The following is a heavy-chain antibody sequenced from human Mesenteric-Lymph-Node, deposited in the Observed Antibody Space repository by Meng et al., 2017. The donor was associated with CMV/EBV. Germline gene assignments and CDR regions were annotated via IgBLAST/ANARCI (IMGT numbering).Heavy chain of an antibody. Sequence: GESLKISCAASGFTFSSYGMYWVRQAPGKGLEWVAVIWYDGSDKFYADSVKGRFIISRDNSKNILYLQMNGLRAEDTAVYFCAKGWEAYVRATTPLDYWGQGTLVTVSS. CDR2: IWYDGSDK. CDR1: GFTFSSYG. V-gene: IGHV3-33*06. D-gene: IGHD1-26*01. J-gene: IGHJ4*02. CDR3: AKGWEAYVRATTPLDY.